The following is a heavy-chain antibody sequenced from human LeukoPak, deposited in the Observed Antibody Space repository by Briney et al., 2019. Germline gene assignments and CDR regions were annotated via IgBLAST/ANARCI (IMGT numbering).Heavy chain of an antibody. Sequence: PSETLSLTCTVSGDSISSYYWSWIRQPPGKGLEWIGYIYYSGSTNYNPSLKSRVTISVDTSKNQFSLKLSSVTAADTAVYYCARHCGGAPPDAFDIWGQGTMVTVSS. CDR1: GDSISSYY. CDR3: ARHCGGAPPDAFDI. J-gene: IGHJ3*02. V-gene: IGHV4-59*08. CDR2: IYYSGST. D-gene: IGHD2-21*01.